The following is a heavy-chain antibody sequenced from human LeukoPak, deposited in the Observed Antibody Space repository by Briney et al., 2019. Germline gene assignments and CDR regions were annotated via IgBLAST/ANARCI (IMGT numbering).Heavy chain of an antibody. CDR1: GYTFTGYY. D-gene: IGHD6-13*01. J-gene: IGHJ6*03. CDR2: INPNSGGT. V-gene: IGHV1-2*02. CDR3: ARGRGPPNSNRDFYYYYYVAV. Sequence: ASVKVSCKASGYTFTGYYMHWVRQAPGQGLEWMGWINPNSGGTNYAQKFQDRVTMTRDTSISTAYMELSNLRSEDMALYYCARGRGPPNSNRDFYYYYYVAVWGTGTTVTVSS.